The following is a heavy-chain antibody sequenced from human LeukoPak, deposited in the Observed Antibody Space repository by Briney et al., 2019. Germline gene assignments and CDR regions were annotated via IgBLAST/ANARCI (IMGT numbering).Heavy chain of an antibody. CDR2: ISSSSSYI. V-gene: IGHV3-21*01. D-gene: IGHD5-18*01. CDR3: ARSPSKAYSYGYNYYYMDV. J-gene: IGHJ6*03. Sequence: GGSLRLSCAASGFTFSSYSMNWVRQAPGKGLEWVSSISSSSSYIYYADSVKGRLTISRDNSKNTLYLQMNSLRAEDTAVYYCARSPSKAYSYGYNYYYMDVWGKGTTVTVSS. CDR1: GFTFSSYS.